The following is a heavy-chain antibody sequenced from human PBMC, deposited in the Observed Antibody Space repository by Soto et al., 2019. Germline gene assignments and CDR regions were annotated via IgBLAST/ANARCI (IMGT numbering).Heavy chain of an antibody. CDR2: IYYSGST. V-gene: IGHV4-59*01. J-gene: IGHJ4*02. CDR1: GGSISSYY. CDR3: ARDREPHSGWYFDY. D-gene: IGHD6-19*01. Sequence: SEPLSLTCTVSGGSISSYYWSWIRQPPGKGLEWIGYIYYSGSTNYNPSLKSRVTISVDTSKNQFSLKLSSVTAADTAVYYCARDREPHSGWYFDYWGQGTLVTVSS.